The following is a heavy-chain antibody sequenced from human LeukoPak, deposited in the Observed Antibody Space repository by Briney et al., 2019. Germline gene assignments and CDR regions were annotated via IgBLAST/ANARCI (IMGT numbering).Heavy chain of an antibody. CDR3: AKKVAKYYYDSSGPCIDY. CDR1: GFTFSTFA. V-gene: IGHV3-23*01. D-gene: IGHD3-22*01. Sequence: GGSLRLSCAASGFTFSTFAMSWVRQAPGTGLEWVSCFSGSGASTYYADSVKGRFTISRDNSKNTLYLQMNGLRAEDTAVYYCAKKVAKYYYDSSGPCIDYWGQGTLVTVSS. CDR2: FSGSGAST. J-gene: IGHJ4*02.